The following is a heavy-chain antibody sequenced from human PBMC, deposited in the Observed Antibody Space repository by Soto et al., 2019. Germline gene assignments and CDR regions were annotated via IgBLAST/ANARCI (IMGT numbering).Heavy chain of an antibody. CDR3: SRTKTYDFFSGYSYFFYH. Sequence: ASVKVSCKASGYTLTSYAMHWVRQAPGQRLEWMGRINAGNGKTKYSQKFQGRVTITRDTSVRIANMELSRLRSEEKGVYDCSRTKTYDFFSGYSYFFYHLGPGTLGTRSS. D-gene: IGHD3-3*01. CDR2: INAGNGKT. V-gene: IGHV1-3*01. J-gene: IGHJ4*02. CDR1: GYTLTSYA.